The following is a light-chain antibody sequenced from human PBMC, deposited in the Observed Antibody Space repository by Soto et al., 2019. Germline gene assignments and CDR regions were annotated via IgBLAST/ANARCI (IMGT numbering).Light chain of an antibody. CDR3: QPYNSYSEA. Sequence: DMQMSQSPSTLSGSVGDRVTITCRPSQTISSWLAWYQQKPGKAPKLLIYKASTLKSGVPSRFSGSGSGTEFTLTISSLQPDDFAPYYCQPYNSYSEAFGQGTQVDIK. V-gene: IGKV1-5*03. J-gene: IGKJ1*01. CDR1: QTISSW. CDR2: KAS.